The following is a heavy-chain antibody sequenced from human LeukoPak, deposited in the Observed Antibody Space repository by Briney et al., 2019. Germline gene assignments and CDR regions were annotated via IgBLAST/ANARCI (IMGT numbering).Heavy chain of an antibody. CDR1: GYTFTRYY. V-gene: IGHV1-46*01. J-gene: IGHJ5*02. CDR2: INPSGGST. Sequence: ASVKVSCKASGYTFTRYYMHWVRQAPGQGLEWMGIINPSGGSTSYAQKFQGRVTMTRDMSTSTVYMELSRLRSDDTAVYYCARGLVGATSLAWGQGTLVTVSS. CDR3: ARGLVGATSLA. D-gene: IGHD1-26*01.